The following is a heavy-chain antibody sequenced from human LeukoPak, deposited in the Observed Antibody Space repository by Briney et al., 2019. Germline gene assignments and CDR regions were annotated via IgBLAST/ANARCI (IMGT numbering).Heavy chain of an antibody. CDR1: GDSVSSNEW. V-gene: IGHV4-4*02. CDR2: VFHSGST. CDR3: ARDLAVAGTNYFDF. Sequence: SETLSLTCSVSGDSVSSNEWWSWVRQPPGKGLEWIGEVFHSGSTNYNPSLKSRVTISIDKSKNQFSLEVTSVTAADTAIYYCARDLAVAGTNYFDFWGQGVLVTVSS. D-gene: IGHD6-19*01. J-gene: IGHJ4*02.